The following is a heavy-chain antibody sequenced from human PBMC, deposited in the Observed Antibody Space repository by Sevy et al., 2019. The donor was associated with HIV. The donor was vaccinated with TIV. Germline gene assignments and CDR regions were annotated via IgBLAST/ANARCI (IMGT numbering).Heavy chain of an antibody. V-gene: IGHV3-33*01. Sequence: GGSLRLSCAASGFTFSNYGMHWVRQAPGKGLEWVAVIWNDGSNKYYADSVKGRFTISRDNSKNRLYLQMNRLGVEDTAVCFCARGGDFNDRSAKRDFDYWGQGTLVTVSS. CDR1: GFTFSNYG. D-gene: IGHD3-22*01. CDR2: IWNDGSNK. CDR3: ARGGDFNDRSAKRDFDY. J-gene: IGHJ4*02.